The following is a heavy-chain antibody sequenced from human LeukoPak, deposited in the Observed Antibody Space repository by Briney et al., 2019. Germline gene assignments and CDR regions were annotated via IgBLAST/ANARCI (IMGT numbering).Heavy chain of an antibody. V-gene: IGHV3-30-3*01. Sequence: GRSLRLSCAASGFTFSSYAMHWVRQAPGKGLEWVAVISYDGSNKYYADPVKGRFTISRDNSKNTLYLQMNSLRAEDTAVYYCARALLWFGELLSWGQGTLVTVSS. CDR1: GFTFSSYA. J-gene: IGHJ4*02. D-gene: IGHD3-10*01. CDR3: ARALLWFGELLS. CDR2: ISYDGSNK.